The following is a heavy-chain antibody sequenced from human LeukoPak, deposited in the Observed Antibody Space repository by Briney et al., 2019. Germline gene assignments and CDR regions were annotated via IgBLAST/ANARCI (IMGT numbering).Heavy chain of an antibody. CDR1: GFDFADQA. Sequence: GGSLRLTCVASGFDFADQAMHWVRQAPGKGLEWVSGISWNSGSIGYADSVKGRFTISRDNAKNSLYLQMNSLRAEDTALYYCAKGPPSITMIGAYFDYWGQGTLVTVSS. CDR2: ISWNSGSI. J-gene: IGHJ4*02. D-gene: IGHD3-22*01. V-gene: IGHV3-9*01. CDR3: AKGPPSITMIGAYFDY.